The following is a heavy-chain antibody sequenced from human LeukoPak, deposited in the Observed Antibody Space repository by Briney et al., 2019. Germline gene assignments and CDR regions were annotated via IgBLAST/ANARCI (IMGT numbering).Heavy chain of an antibody. D-gene: IGHD1-26*01. CDR1: GGSFSGYY. CDR3: ARGKVGATNGYYFDY. Sequence: SETLSLTCAVYGGSFSGYYWSWIRQPPGKGLEWIGEINHSGSTNYNPSLKGRVTISVDTSKNQFSLKLSSVTAADTAVYYCARGKVGATNGYYFDYWGQGTLVTVSS. CDR2: INHSGST. V-gene: IGHV4-34*01. J-gene: IGHJ4*02.